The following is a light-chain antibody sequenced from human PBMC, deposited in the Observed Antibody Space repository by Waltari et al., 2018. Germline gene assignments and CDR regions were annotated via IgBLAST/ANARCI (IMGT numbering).Light chain of an antibody. CDR2: VNSEGSH. Sequence: QLLLTQSPSASASLGASVKLTCTLSSGHSSNVIAWHQQQPEKGPRYLMKVNSEGSHSKGDKIPDRFSGSSSGAEHYLTISSLQSEDEADYYCQTGGHGTWVFGGGTKLTVL. V-gene: IGLV4-69*01. CDR1: SGHSSNV. J-gene: IGLJ3*02. CDR3: QTGGHGTWV.